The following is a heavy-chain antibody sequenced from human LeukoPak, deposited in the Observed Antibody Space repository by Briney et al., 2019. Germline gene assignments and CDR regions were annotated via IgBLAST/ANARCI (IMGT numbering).Heavy chain of an antibody. CDR3: AGDSRNSWFYD. D-gene: IGHD3-10*01. V-gene: IGHV4-39*07. CDR1: IGSIETSDYN. Sequence: SDTLSLTCTVSIGSIETSDYNWGWIRQPPGKGLEWIGTISFAGTSDYNPSLKSRVTMSLNTSKTRLSLKVISVTAADTATYYCAGDSRNSWFYDWGQGTLVTVSS. J-gene: IGHJ1*01. CDR2: ISFAGTS.